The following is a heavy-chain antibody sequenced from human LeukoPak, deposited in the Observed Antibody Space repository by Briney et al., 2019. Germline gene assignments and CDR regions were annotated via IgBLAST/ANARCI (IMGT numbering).Heavy chain of an antibody. Sequence: SETLSLTCTVSGGSISSYYWSWIRQPAGKGLERIGRIYTSGSTNYNPFLKSRVTMSVDTSKNQFSLKLSPVTAADTAVYYCARERPSMLGDFDYWGQGTLVTVSS. CDR3: ARERPSMLGDFDY. D-gene: IGHD2/OR15-2a*01. CDR2: IYTSGST. CDR1: GGSISSYY. V-gene: IGHV4-4*07. J-gene: IGHJ4*02.